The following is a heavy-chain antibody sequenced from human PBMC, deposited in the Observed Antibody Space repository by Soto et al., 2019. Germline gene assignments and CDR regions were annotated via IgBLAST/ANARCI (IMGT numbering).Heavy chain of an antibody. Sequence: GGSLRLSCAASGFSLRSYAVTWVRQVPGKGLEWVSVISGTAESIYYVDSVKGRFTISRDNSRNTVYLKMNLLRAEDTALYYCAKLPIIRGNALDLWGQGTMVT. CDR1: GFSLRSYA. CDR2: ISGTAESI. CDR3: AKLPIIRGNALDL. D-gene: IGHD3-10*01. V-gene: IGHV3-23*01. J-gene: IGHJ3*01.